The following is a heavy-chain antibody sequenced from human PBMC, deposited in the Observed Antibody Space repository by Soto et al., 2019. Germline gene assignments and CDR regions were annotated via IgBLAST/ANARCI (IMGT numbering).Heavy chain of an antibody. D-gene: IGHD2-2*01. V-gene: IGHV1-18*01. CDR2: ISAYNGTT. Sequence: QVQLVQSGAEVKKPGASVKVSCKASGYTFTSYGISWVRQAPGQGLEWMGWISAYNGTTNCAQKLQGGVTMTTDTSTSTAYMELRSLRSDDTAVYYCARARYCSRTSCYGGYFVYWGQGTLVTVSS. CDR3: ARARYCSRTSCYGGYFVY. J-gene: IGHJ4*02. CDR1: GYTFTSYG.